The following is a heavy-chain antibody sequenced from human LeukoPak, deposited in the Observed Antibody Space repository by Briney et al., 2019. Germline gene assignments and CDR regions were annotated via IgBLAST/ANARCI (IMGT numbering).Heavy chain of an antibody. CDR3: ARGVSPITIFGVVAGYFDY. Sequence: ASVKVSCKASGYTFTSYGISWVRQAPGQGLEWMGWISAYNGNTNYAQKLQGRVTMTTDTSTSTAYMELRSLRSDDTAVYYCARGVSPITIFGVVAGYFDYWGQGTLVTVSS. J-gene: IGHJ4*02. V-gene: IGHV1-18*01. D-gene: IGHD3-3*01. CDR1: GYTFTSYG. CDR2: ISAYNGNT.